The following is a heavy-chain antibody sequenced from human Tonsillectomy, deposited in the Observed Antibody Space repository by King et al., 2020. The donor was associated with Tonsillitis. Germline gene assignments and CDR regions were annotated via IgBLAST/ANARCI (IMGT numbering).Heavy chain of an antibody. CDR2: IYHSGST. CDR1: GGSISSGGYS. Sequence: LQLQESGSGLVKPSQTLSLTCAVSGGSISSGGYSWSWIRQPPGKGLEWIGYIYHSGSTYYNPSLKSRVTISVDRSKNQFSLKLSSVTAADTAVYYCASGVGATADDAVDIWGQGTMVTVSS. J-gene: IGHJ3*02. D-gene: IGHD1-26*01. V-gene: IGHV4-30-2*01. CDR3: ASGVGATADDAVDI.